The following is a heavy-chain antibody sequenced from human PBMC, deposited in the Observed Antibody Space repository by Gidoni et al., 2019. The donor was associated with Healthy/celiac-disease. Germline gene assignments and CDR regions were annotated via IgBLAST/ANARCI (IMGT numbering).Heavy chain of an antibody. V-gene: IGHV3-21*01. J-gene: IGHJ4*02. CDR1: GFTFRSYS. CDR3: ARDGETYDFWSGYYPHFDY. D-gene: IGHD3-3*01. Sequence: EVQLVESGGGLVKPGGSLRLSCAASGFTFRSYSINWVRQAPGKGLEWVSSISSSSSYIYYADSGKGRFTISRDNAKNSLYLQMNSLRAEDTAVYYCARDGETYDFWSGYYPHFDYWGQGTLVTVSS. CDR2: ISSSSSYI.